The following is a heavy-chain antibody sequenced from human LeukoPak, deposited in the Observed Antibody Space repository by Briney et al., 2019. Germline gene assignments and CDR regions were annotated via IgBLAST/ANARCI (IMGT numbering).Heavy chain of an antibody. J-gene: IGHJ4*02. CDR1: GFTFSDYF. CDR2: INSAGNNI. Sequence: GGSLRLSCVASGFTFSDYFMSWIRQAPGKGLEWLSFINSAGNNIYYADSEKGRFIISRDNSKETLYLEMNSLRVEDTAIYYCATSRVFDYWGQGTLVAVSS. V-gene: IGHV3-11*04. CDR3: ATSRVFDY.